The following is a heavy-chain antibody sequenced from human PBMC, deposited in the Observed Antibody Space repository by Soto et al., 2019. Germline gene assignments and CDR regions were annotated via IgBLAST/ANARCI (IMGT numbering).Heavy chain of an antibody. CDR2: ISWNSGSI. J-gene: IGHJ4*02. CDR1: GFTFSSYA. Sequence: SLRLSCAASGFTFSSYAMSWVRQAPGKGLEWVSGISWNSGSICYADSVKGRFTISRDNAKNSLYLQMNSLRAEDTALYYCAKDISWVMAGTIKDYWGQGTLVTV. D-gene: IGHD1-7*01. CDR3: AKDISWVMAGTIKDY. V-gene: IGHV3-9*01.